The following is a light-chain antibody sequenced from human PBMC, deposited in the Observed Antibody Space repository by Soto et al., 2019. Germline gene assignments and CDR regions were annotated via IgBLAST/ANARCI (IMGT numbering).Light chain of an antibody. CDR3: QQFDYLPLT. V-gene: IGKV1-33*01. J-gene: IGKJ4*01. CDR1: QDIRDY. Sequence: DIQMTQSPSSLSASVGDRVTITCHASQDIRDYLNWYQQKPGQAPKLLIYYASNLETGVPSRFSGSGSGTDFTFTISSLQPEDIATYYCQQFDYLPLTFGGGTKVEIK. CDR2: YAS.